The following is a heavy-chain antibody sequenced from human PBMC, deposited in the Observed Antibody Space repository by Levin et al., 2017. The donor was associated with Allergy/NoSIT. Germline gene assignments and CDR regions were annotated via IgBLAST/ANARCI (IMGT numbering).Heavy chain of an antibody. Sequence: GGSLRLSCVSSGFTLSSYSMSWVRQTPGKGLEWLAYISSSSQTIYYADSVRGRFSISRDNTKNSTYLHMDSLRADDTAVYYGARGQELWNPFDHWGQGALVTVSS. V-gene: IGHV3-48*04. CDR1: GFTLSSYS. CDR3: ARGQELWNPFDH. D-gene: IGHD7-27*01. CDR2: ISSSSQTI. J-gene: IGHJ4*02.